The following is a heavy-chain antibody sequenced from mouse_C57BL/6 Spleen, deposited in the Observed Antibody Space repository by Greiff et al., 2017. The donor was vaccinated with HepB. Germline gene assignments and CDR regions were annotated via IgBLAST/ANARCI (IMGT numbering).Heavy chain of an antibody. CDR1: GFTFSSYA. CDR2: ISSGGDYI. V-gene: IGHV5-9-1*02. J-gene: IGHJ4*01. D-gene: IGHD2-4*01. Sequence: EVMLVESGEGLVKPGGSLKLSCAASGFTFSSYAMSWVRQTPEKRLEWVAYISSGGDYIYYADTVKGRFTISRDNARNTLYLQMSSLKSEDTAMYYCTRVNDYDEGAMDYWGQGTSVTVSS. CDR3: TRVNDYDEGAMDY.